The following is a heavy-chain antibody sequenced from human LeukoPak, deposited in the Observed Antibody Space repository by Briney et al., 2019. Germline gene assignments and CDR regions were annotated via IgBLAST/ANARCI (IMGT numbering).Heavy chain of an antibody. CDR1: GVSVTSGGFY. J-gene: IGHJ5*02. CDR2: IYY. Sequence: SETLSLTCSVSGVSVTSGGFYWGWLRQPPGKGPEWIATIYYYNPSLQSRVTISIDTSKNQFSLRLTSVTATDTAVYHCARHSGSGSLSRPFDPWGQGTLVTVSS. D-gene: IGHD3-10*01. V-gene: IGHV4-39*01. CDR3: ARHSGSGSLSRPFDP.